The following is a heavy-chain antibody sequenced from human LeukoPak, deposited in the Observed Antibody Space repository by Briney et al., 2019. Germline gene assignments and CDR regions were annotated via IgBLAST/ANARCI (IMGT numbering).Heavy chain of an antibody. V-gene: IGHV3-11*01. CDR2: ISRSGSTK. J-gene: IGHJ6*03. CDR3: ARVLRYCSGGNCYSGGLGYMDV. D-gene: IGHD2-15*01. CDR1: GFTFSDYN. Sequence: GGSLRLSCAAAGFTFSDYNMRWIRQAPGKGLEWVSSISRSGSTKYYADSVKGRFTISRDNAKNSLFLQMNSLRAEDTAVYYCARVLRYCSGGNCYSGGLGYMDVWGKGTTVTISS.